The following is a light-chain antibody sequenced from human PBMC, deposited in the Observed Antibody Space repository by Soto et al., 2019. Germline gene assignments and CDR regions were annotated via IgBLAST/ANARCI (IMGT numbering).Light chain of an antibody. CDR1: QSVSSN. CDR3: QQRSNWST. V-gene: IGKV3-11*01. Sequence: EIVMTQSPATLSVSPGERATLSCRASQSVSSNLAWYQQKPGQAPRLLIYGASNRATGIPARFSGSGSGTDFTLTISSLEPEDFAVYYCQQRSNWSTFGQGTRLDIK. CDR2: GAS. J-gene: IGKJ5*01.